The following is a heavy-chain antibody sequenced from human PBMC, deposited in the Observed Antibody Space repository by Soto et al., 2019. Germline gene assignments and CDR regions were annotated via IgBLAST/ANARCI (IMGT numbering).Heavy chain of an antibody. CDR2: IYYSGST. J-gene: IGHJ6*02. D-gene: IGHD5-18*01. Sequence: PSETLSLTCTVSGGSISSYYWSWIRQPPGKGLEWIGYIYYSGSTNYNPSLKSRVTISVDTSKNQFSLKLSSVTAADTAVYYCARAGGYSYGYRGYYYGMDVWGQGATVTVSS. CDR3: ARAGGYSYGYRGYYYGMDV. V-gene: IGHV4-59*01. CDR1: GGSISSYY.